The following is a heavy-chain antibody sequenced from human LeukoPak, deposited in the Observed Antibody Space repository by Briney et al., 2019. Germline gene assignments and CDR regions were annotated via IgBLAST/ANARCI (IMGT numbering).Heavy chain of an antibody. CDR1: GYTFTSYY. V-gene: IGHV1-46*01. CDR3: ATTYYYDTSAYPDDAFDI. Sequence: ASVKVSCKASGYTFTSYYMHWVRQAPGQGLEWMGIINPSGGSTSYAQKFQGRVTMTRDTSTSTAYMELSSLRSDDTAVYYCATTYYYDTSAYPDDAFDIWGQGTMVSVSS. CDR2: INPSGGST. D-gene: IGHD3-22*01. J-gene: IGHJ3*02.